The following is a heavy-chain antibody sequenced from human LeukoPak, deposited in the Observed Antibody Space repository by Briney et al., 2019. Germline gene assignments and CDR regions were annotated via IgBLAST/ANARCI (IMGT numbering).Heavy chain of an antibody. CDR1: GYAFTSYG. CDR3: ARETNYYDSSGYYYVY. V-gene: IGHV1-18*01. Sequence: ASVKVSCKASGYAFTSYGISWVRQAPGQGLEWMGWISAYSGNTNYAQKLQGRVTMTTDTSTSTAYMELRSLRSDDTAVYYCARETNYYDSSGYYYVYWGQGTLVTVSS. CDR2: ISAYSGNT. J-gene: IGHJ4*02. D-gene: IGHD3-22*01.